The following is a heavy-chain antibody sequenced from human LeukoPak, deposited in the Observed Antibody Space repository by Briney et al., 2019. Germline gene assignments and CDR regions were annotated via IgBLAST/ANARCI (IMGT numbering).Heavy chain of an antibody. D-gene: IGHD1-26*01. V-gene: IGHV3-23*01. Sequence: GGSLRLSCAASGFTFSSYAMTWVRQAPGEGLQWVSDISGSGSSAYYADSVRGRFTISRDNSKNTLYLQMNSLRAEDTAVYHCARDRGGSYFDYWGQGTLVTVSS. CDR3: ARDRGGSYFDY. CDR1: GFTFSSYA. J-gene: IGHJ4*02. CDR2: ISGSGSSA.